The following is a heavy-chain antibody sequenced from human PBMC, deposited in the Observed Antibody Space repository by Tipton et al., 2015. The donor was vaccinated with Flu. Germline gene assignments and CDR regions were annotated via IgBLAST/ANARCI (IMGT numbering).Heavy chain of an antibody. CDR2: INHSGST. Sequence: TLSLTCAVYGGSFSGYYWSWIRQPPGKGLEWIGEINHSGSTNYNPSLKSRVTISVDTSKNQFSLKLSSVTAADTAVHYCASGRKRGYFDYWGQGTLVTVSS. V-gene: IGHV4-34*01. CDR3: ASGRKRGYFDY. J-gene: IGHJ4*02. CDR1: GGSFSGYY.